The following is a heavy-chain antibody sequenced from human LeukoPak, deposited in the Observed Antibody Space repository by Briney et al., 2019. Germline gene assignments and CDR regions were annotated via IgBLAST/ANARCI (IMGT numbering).Heavy chain of an antibody. CDR3: ARDTPIGQDY. J-gene: IGHJ4*02. CDR1: GDTFSSYA. Sequence: SVKVSCKASGDTFSSYAISWVRQAPGQGLEWMGRIIPILGTANYAQKFQGRVTITADKSTSTAYMELSSLRSEDTAVYYCARDTPIGQDYWGQGTLVTVSS. CDR2: IIPILGTA. V-gene: IGHV1-69*04.